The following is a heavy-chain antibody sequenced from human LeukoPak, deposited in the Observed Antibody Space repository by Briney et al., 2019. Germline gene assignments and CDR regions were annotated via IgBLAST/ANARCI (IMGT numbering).Heavy chain of an antibody. CDR1: GFTFSNYG. D-gene: IGHD4-11*01. J-gene: IGHJ4*02. V-gene: IGHV3-30*02. Sequence: GGSLRLSCAASGFTFSNYGMHWVRQAPGKGLEWVAFIRYDESNKYYADSVKGRFTISRDNSKNTLYVQMNSLRAEDAAVYYCATEVRYGYWGQGTLVTVSS. CDR3: ATEVRYGY. CDR2: IRYDESNK.